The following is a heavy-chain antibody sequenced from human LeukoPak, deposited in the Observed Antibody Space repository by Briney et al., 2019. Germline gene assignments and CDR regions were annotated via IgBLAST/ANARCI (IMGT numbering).Heavy chain of an antibody. CDR1: DGSISSGGYC. V-gene: IGHV4-61*02. D-gene: IGHD3-22*01. CDR2: IYTSGST. CDR3: ARGLLTDYYDSSGHGY. Sequence: SETLSLTCTVSDGSISSGGYCWSWIRQPAGKGLEWIGRIYTSGSTNYNPSLKSRVTISVDKSKNQFSLKLSSVTAADTAVYYCARGLLTDYYDSSGHGYWGQGTLVTVSS. J-gene: IGHJ4*02.